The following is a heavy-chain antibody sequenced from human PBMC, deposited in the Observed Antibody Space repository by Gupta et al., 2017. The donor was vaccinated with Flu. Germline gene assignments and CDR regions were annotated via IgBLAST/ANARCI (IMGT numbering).Heavy chain of an antibody. Sequence: ISWVRQAPGQGLEWMGWLNSQTGNPTYAQGFTGRIVLSLDTSVNTAYVEITSLKAEDTAVYYGARNSAKGPLTIRLDVWGKGTTVTVSS. D-gene: IGHD3-10*01. V-gene: IGHV7-4-1*02. J-gene: IGHJ6*04. CDR3: ARNSAKGPLTIRLDV. CDR2: LNSQTGNP.